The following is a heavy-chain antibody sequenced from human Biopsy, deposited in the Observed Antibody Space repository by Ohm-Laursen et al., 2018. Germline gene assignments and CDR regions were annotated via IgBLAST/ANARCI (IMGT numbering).Heavy chain of an antibody. CDR3: ARDRGYYSDRTVPGYFDL. D-gene: IGHD3-22*01. CDR2: VYYTGST. CDR1: GDSISSYY. Sequence: TLSLTCTVSGDSISSYYWSWIRQPPGKGLQWIGYVYYTGSTDYNPSLQSRVTISVDTSKNHFSLRLRSVTPADTAIYYCARDRGYYSDRTVPGYFDLWGRDTLVTVPS. J-gene: IGHJ2*01. V-gene: IGHV4-59*01.